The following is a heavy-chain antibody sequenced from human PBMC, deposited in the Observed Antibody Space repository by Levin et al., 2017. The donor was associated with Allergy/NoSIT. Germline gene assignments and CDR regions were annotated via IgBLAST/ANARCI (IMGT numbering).Heavy chain of an antibody. CDR2: IKSDGSST. Sequence: GGSLRLSCAASGFTFSTYWMHWVRQAPGKGLVWVSRIKSDGSSTTYADSVMGRFTISRDNAKNTLYLQMTSLGADDTAVYYCARSRSGGYADSWGQGTLVTVSS. D-gene: IGHD5-12*01. V-gene: IGHV3-74*03. J-gene: IGHJ5*01. CDR3: ARSRSGGYADS. CDR1: GFTFSTYW.